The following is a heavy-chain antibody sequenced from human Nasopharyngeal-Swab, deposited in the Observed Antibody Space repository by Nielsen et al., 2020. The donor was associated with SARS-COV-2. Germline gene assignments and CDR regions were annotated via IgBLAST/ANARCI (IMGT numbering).Heavy chain of an antibody. CDR2: INPSGGST. V-gene: IGHV1-46*01. D-gene: IGHD5-12*01. CDR1: GYTFTSYY. J-gene: IGHJ3*02. Sequence: ASVKVSCRASGYTFTSYYMHWVRQAPGQGLEWMGIINPSGGSTSYAQKFQGRVTMTRDTSTSTVYMELSSLRSEDTAVYYCARDRDSGYSDQRSAFDIWGQGTMVTVSS. CDR3: ARDRDSGYSDQRSAFDI.